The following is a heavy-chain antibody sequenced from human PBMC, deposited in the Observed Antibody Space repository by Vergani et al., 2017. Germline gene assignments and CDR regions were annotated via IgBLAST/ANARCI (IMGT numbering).Heavy chain of an antibody. V-gene: IGHV3-11*04. CDR1: GFTFSDYY. J-gene: IGHJ3*02. Sequence: QVQLVESGGGLVKPGVSLRLSCAASGFTFSDYYMSWIRQAPGKGLEGVSYISSSGSTIHYADAVKGRFTISRDSAKNTLYLQMNSLRAEDTAVDYCAKTSDLQWELPTWGDDAFDIWGQGTMVTVSS. CDR3: AKTSDLQWELPTWGDDAFDI. D-gene: IGHD1-26*01. CDR2: ISSSGSTI.